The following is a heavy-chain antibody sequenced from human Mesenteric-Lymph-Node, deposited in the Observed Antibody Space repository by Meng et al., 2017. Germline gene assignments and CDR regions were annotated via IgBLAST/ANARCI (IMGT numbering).Heavy chain of an antibody. CDR1: GFTFSSYG. D-gene: IGHD3-10*01. CDR3: ARDRERFGGRWFDP. Sequence: GESLKISCAASGFTFSSYGMHWVRQAPGKGLEWVAVIWYDGSNKYYADSVKGRFTISRDNSKNTLYLQMNSLRAEDTAVYYCARDRERFGGRWFDPWGQGTLVTVSS. V-gene: IGHV3-33*01. CDR2: IWYDGSNK. J-gene: IGHJ5*02.